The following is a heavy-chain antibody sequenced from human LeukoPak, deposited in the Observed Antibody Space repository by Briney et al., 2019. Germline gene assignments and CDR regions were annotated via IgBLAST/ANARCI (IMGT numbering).Heavy chain of an antibody. CDR3: AKDRSWASGYNHPGY. CDR2: IRYDGSNK. D-gene: IGHD5-12*01. CDR1: GFTFSSYG. V-gene: IGHV3-30*02. J-gene: IGHJ4*02. Sequence: GGSLRLSCAASGFTFSSYGMHWVRQAPGKGLEWVAFIRYDGSNKYYADSVKGRFTISRDNSKNTLYLQMNSLRAEDTAVYYCAKDRSWASGYNHPGYWGQGILVTVSS.